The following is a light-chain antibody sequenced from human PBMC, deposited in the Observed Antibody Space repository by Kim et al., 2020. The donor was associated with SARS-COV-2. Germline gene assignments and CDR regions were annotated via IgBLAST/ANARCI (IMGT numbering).Light chain of an antibody. Sequence: QSVTFACTGTSGDVGGYNYVSWYQQHPGKAPKLMIYDVSKRPSGVPDRFSGSKSGNTASLTISGLQAEDEADYYCCSYAGSYTYVFGTGTKVTVL. CDR1: SGDVGGYNY. CDR3: CSYAGSYTYV. J-gene: IGLJ1*01. V-gene: IGLV2-11*01. CDR2: DVS.